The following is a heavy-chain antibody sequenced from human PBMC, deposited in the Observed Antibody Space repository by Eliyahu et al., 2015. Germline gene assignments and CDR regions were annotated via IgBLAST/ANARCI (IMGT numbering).Heavy chain of an antibody. J-gene: IGHJ5*02. Sequence: QVQLQESGPGLVKPSETLSLTCGVSGYSISSGYYWGWIRQSPGKGLDCMVTISHSGSTYYNPSLKSRVIISVDTSKNQFSLKLTSVTAADAAVYYCARGGGAVHYAGWSDPWGQGTLVTVSS. CDR2: ISHSGST. V-gene: IGHV4-38-2*01. CDR1: GYSISSGYY. CDR3: ARGGGAVHYAGWSDP. D-gene: IGHD3-16*01.